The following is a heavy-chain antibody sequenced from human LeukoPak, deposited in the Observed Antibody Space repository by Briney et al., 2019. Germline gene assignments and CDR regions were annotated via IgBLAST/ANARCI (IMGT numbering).Heavy chain of an antibody. CDR1: GGSIRSSNW. V-gene: IGHV4-4*02. CDR3: ASYFVGNGGRGY. Sequence: PSGTLSLTCAVSGGSIRSSNWWTWIRQPPGKGLEWLGSVYDSWNNYYNPSLESRITMSVDTSKNQYSLELSSIIAADTAVYYCASYFVGNGGRGYWGQGALVTVSS. D-gene: IGHD3-10*02. CDR2: VYDSWNN. J-gene: IGHJ4*02.